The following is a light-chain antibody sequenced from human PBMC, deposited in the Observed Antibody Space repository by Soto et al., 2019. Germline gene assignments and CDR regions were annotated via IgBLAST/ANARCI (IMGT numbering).Light chain of an antibody. V-gene: IGKV3-20*01. Sequence: EIVLTQSPGTLSLSPGERATLSCRASQTVGNNSLDWYQQKPGQAPRLLIYGASSRATVIPDRFSGSGSGTDFTLTISRLEPEDFAVYYCRQSATSPRTFGQGTKVEIK. CDR3: RQSATSPRT. CDR2: GAS. J-gene: IGKJ1*01. CDR1: QTVGNNS.